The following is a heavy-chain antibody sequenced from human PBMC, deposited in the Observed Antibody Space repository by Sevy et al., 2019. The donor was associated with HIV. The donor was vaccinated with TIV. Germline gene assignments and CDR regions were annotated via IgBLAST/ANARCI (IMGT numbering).Heavy chain of an antibody. Sequence: GGSLRLSCAASGFTFSSYWMSWVRQAPGKGLEWVAQIKRDGTDKYYVDSVKGRFTISRDNAKNSLYLQMNSLRAEDRAVYYGARDCSSSSCLWGMDVWGQGTTVTVSS. D-gene: IGHD2-2*01. CDR1: GFTFSSYW. J-gene: IGHJ6*02. CDR3: ARDCSSSSCLWGMDV. CDR2: IKRDGTDK. V-gene: IGHV3-7*03.